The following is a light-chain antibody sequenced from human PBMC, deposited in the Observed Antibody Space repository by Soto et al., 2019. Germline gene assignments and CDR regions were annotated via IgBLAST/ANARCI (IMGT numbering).Light chain of an antibody. V-gene: IGKV3-15*01. J-gene: IGKJ1*01. CDR3: QQYDNWWA. CDR1: QSVSSN. CDR2: GAS. Sequence: EIVMTQSPDTLSVSPGERATLSCRASQSVSSNLAWYQQKPGQAPRLLIYGASRRATGIPARFSGSGSGTEFTLSISSLQSEDLAVYYCQQYDNWWAFGQGTKVDIK.